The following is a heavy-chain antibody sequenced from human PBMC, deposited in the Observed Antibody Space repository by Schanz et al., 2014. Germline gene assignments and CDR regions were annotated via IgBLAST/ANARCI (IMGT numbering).Heavy chain of an antibody. D-gene: IGHD6-13*01. CDR3: AREQIMAAAGLVDY. V-gene: IGHV3-30-3*01. CDR1: GFTFSSYA. CDR2: ISYDGSNK. Sequence: VQLVESGGYLVQPGGSLRLSCSASGFTFSSYAMHWVRQAPGKGLEWVAVISYDGSNKYYADSVKGRFTISRDNSKNTLYLQMNTLRAEDTAVYYCAREQIMAAAGLVDYWGHGTLVTVSS. J-gene: IGHJ4*01.